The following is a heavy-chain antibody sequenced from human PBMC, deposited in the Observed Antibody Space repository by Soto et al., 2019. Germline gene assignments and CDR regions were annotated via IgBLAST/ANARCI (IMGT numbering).Heavy chain of an antibody. D-gene: IGHD3-22*01. CDR2: IIPIFGTA. CDR3: ASTKYKSRAYYYSCLGL. J-gene: IGHJ2*01. V-gene: IGHV1-69*06. Sequence: QVELVQSGAEVKKPGSSVKVSCQASEDTFRNYAISWVRQAPGQGLEWMGGIIPIFGTANYAQKFQGRVPITADTSADTVYLELSSLRSEDTAVYYCASTKYKSRAYYYSCLGLWGRGTLVTVSS. CDR1: EDTFRNYA.